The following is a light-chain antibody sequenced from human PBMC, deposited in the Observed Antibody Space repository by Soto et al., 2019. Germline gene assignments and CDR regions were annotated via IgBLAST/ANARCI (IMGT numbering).Light chain of an antibody. Sequence: QSALTQPASVSGSPGQSITISCTGTSSDVWSYNLVSWYQQHPGKAPKLMIYEGSKRPSGVSNRFSGSKSGNTASLTISGLQAEDEADYYCCSYAGSRVFGGGPKLTVL. V-gene: IGLV2-23*01. CDR1: SSDVWSYNL. CDR2: EGS. CDR3: CSYAGSRV. J-gene: IGLJ3*02.